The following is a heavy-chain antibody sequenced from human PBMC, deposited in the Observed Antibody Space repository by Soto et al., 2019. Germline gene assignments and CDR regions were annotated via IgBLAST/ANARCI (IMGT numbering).Heavy chain of an antibody. Sequence: ASVKVSCKASGYTFTSYGINWVRQATGQGLEWMGWMNPNSGNTGYAQKFQGRVTMTRNTSISTAYMELSSLRSEDTAVYYCARGFSSSWYIGKDYYGMDVWGQGTTVTVSS. CDR3: ARGFSSSWYIGKDYYGMDV. CDR1: GYTFTSYG. CDR2: MNPNSGNT. J-gene: IGHJ6*02. V-gene: IGHV1-8*01. D-gene: IGHD6-13*01.